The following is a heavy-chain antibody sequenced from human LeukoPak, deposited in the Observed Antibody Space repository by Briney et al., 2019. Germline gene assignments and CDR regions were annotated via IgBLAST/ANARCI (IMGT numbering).Heavy chain of an antibody. CDR3: ARARVGNYFGY. J-gene: IGHJ4*02. CDR1: GDSISTYY. CDR2: IYDSGST. D-gene: IGHD2-15*01. V-gene: IGHV4-59*01. Sequence: NPSETLSLTCTVSGDSISTYYWSWIRQLPGKGLEWIGYIYDSGSTNYNPSLKSRVTISVGTSKNQFSLKLTSVTAADTAVYYCARARVGNYFGYWGQGTLVTVSS.